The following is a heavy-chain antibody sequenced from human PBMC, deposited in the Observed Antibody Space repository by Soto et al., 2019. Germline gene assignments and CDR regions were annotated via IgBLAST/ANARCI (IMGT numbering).Heavy chain of an antibody. Sequence: SVKVSCKASGGTFSSYRINWVRQAPGQGLEWLGGIVPIYRTADYAQKFQGRVTITADESARTSYMELRSLKSQDTAVYYCVRDSGAKLSSSWGQGTLVTVSS. CDR3: VRDSGAKLSSS. V-gene: IGHV1-69*13. D-gene: IGHD6-13*01. CDR2: IVPIYRTA. J-gene: IGHJ4*02. CDR1: GGTFSSYR.